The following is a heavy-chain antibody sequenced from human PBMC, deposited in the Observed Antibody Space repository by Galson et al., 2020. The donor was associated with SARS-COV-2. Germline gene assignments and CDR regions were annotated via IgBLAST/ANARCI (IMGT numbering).Heavy chain of an antibody. V-gene: IGHV4-39*07. CDR1: GGSLTSGSYH. Sequence: LETLSLTCKVSGGSLTSGSYHWGWIRQSPGKGLEWIGHTHFSGHSYSNWSPQSRVTLSVDTYNNQFFLTLNSVTAADTALYFCARKGHSDAAPFDYWGRGTPVTVSS. J-gene: IGHJ4*02. D-gene: IGHD2-15*01. CDR3: ARKGHSDAAPFDY. CDR2: THFSGHS.